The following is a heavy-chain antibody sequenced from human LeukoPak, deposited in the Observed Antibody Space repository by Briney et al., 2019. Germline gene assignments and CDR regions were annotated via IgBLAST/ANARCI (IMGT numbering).Heavy chain of an antibody. Sequence: GSLRLSCVASGFTFRNYWMSWVRQAPGKGLEWVANMNEDGGGITYVDSVKGRFTISRDNAKNSLYLQMNSLRVDDTALYYCARDGYLDSCDYWGRGTRVTVSS. D-gene: IGHD3-22*01. J-gene: IGHJ4*02. CDR2: MNEDGGGI. CDR1: GFTFRNYW. V-gene: IGHV3-7*01. CDR3: ARDGYLDSCDY.